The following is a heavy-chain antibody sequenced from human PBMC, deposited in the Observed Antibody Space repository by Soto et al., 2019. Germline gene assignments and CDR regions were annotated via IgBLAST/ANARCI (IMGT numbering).Heavy chain of an antibody. Sequence: PGGSLRLSCVASGSTFSRYEMNWVRQAPGKGLEWVSYISEGGGTIHYADSVKGRFTISRDNAKNSLYLQMNSLRAEDTATYYCARNKGDYEAYWGQGTLVTVSS. J-gene: IGHJ4*02. CDR2: ISEGGGTI. V-gene: IGHV3-48*03. D-gene: IGHD4-17*01. CDR3: ARNKGDYEAY. CDR1: GSTFSRYE.